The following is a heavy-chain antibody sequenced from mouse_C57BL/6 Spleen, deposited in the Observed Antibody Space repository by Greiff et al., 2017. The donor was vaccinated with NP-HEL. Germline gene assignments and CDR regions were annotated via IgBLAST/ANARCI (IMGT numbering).Heavy chain of an antibody. V-gene: IGHV14-1*01. CDR2: IDPEDGDT. Sequence: VQLQQSGAELVRPGASVKLSCTASGFNINDYYMHWVKQRPEQGLEWIGRIDPEDGDTEYAPKFQGKATMTADTSSNTAYLPLSSLTSEDTAVYYGTTDDYSNYGRGLAYWGQGTLVTVSA. CDR3: TTDDYSNYGRGLAY. J-gene: IGHJ3*01. D-gene: IGHD2-5*01. CDR1: GFNINDYY.